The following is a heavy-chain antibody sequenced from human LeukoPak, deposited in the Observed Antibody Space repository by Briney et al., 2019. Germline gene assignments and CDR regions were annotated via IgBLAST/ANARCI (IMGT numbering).Heavy chain of an antibody. Sequence: GESLKISCKGSGYSFTSYWIGWVRQMPGKGLEWMGIIYPGDSDTRYSPSFQGQVTISADKSISTAYLQWSSLKASDTAMYYCAGHPDPHSSSWYGWFDPWGQGTLVTVSS. CDR2: IYPGDSDT. V-gene: IGHV5-51*01. CDR3: AGHPDPHSSSWYGWFDP. J-gene: IGHJ5*02. D-gene: IGHD6-13*01. CDR1: GYSFTSYW.